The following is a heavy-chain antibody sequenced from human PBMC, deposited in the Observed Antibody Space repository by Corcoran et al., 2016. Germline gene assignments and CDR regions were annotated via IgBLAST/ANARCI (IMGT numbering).Heavy chain of an antibody. D-gene: IGHD3-10*01. CDR2: INPKNGGT. V-gene: IGHV1-2*02. CDR1: GYTFTDYY. CDR3: ARGPFGRDGEA. Sequence: QVPLVQSGAEVKKPGASLKVSCRASGYTFTDYYMHWVRQAPGPGLEWMGWINPKNGGTDYAQNFQGRVTMTSDPSISTAYMDLSRLTSDDTAVYYCARGPFGRDGEAWGQGTLVTVSS. J-gene: IGHJ5*02.